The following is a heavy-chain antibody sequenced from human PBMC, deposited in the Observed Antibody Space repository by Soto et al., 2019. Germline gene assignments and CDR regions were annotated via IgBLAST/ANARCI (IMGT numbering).Heavy chain of an antibody. CDR1: GFTFSSSA. Sequence: PGGSLRLSCTASGFTFSSSALSWVRQAPGRGLEWVSGISGSGAGTYYADSAKGRSTISRDNSKNTMYLQMSDLRAEDAAVYYCAKGPTVFGAFISVDYYYGMYVWGQGTPVTVSS. J-gene: IGHJ6*02. CDR2: ISGSGAGT. CDR3: AKGPTVFGAFISVDYYYGMYV. D-gene: IGHD3-3*01. V-gene: IGHV3-23*01.